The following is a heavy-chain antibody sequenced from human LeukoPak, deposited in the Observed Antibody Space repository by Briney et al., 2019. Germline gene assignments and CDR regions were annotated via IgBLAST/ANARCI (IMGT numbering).Heavy chain of an antibody. CDR2: IRYDGSNK. V-gene: IGHV3-30*02. Sequence: PGGSLRLSCAASGFTFSSYGMHWVRQAPGKGLEWVAFIRYDGSNKYYADSVKGRFTFSRDNSKNTLYLQMNSLRAEDTAVYYCARGDYYDSAGYFNDAFDIWGQGTMVTVSS. D-gene: IGHD3-22*01. J-gene: IGHJ3*02. CDR3: ARGDYYDSAGYFNDAFDI. CDR1: GFTFSSYG.